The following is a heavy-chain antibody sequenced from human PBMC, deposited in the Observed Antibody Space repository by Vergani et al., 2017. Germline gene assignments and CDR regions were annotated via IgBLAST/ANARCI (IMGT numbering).Heavy chain of an antibody. J-gene: IGHJ4*02. D-gene: IGHD5-24*01. CDR2: IKNTGDST. Sequence: EVQLVESGGGLVKPGGSLRLSCAASGFTFSNAWMSWVRQAPGKGLEWVSSIKNTGDSTHYADSVKGRFTISRDNSKNTLYLQMNSLRVEDTAVYYCGRGSDNYNWGQGTLVTVSS. CDR3: GRGSDNYN. V-gene: IGHV3-23*04. CDR1: GFTFSNAW.